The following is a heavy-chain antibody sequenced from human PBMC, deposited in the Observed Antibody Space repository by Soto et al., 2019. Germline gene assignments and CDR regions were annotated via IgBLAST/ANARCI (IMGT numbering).Heavy chain of an antibody. Sequence: NPGGSLRLSCEASGFTFTSDSMTWVRQAPGKGLEWVSSISSHGRDIFYADSVKGRFTISRDNAKDSLHLQMNSLTGEDSAVYYCARGAALAGKLDLWGQGTLVTVSS. CDR2: ISSHGRDI. CDR1: GFTFTSDS. V-gene: IGHV3-21*06. D-gene: IGHD6-19*01. J-gene: IGHJ4*02. CDR3: ARGAALAGKLDL.